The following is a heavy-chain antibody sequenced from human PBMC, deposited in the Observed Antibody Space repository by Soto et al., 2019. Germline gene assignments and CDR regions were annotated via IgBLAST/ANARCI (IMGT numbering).Heavy chain of an antibody. CDR1: GYTFTGYY. CDR2: INPNSGGT. J-gene: IGHJ6*02. V-gene: IGHV1-2*04. D-gene: IGHD6-19*01. CDR3: AKDIGYSTGWYYYYGMDV. Sequence: ASVKVSCKASGYTFTGYYMHWVRQAPGQGLEWMGWINPNSGGTNYAQKFQGWVTMTRDTSISTAYMELSRLRSDDTAVYYCAKDIGYSTGWYYYYGMDVWGQGTPVTVYS.